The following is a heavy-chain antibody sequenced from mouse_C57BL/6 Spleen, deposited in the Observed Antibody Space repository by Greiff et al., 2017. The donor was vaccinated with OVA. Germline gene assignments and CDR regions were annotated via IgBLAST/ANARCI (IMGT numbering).Heavy chain of an antibody. V-gene: IGHV1-54*01. CDR3: ARRNWDEDFDY. J-gene: IGHJ2*01. Sequence: QVQLQQSGAELVRPGTSVKVSCKASGYAFTNYLIEWVKQRPGQGLEWIGVINPGSGGTNYNEKFKGKATLTADKSSSTAYMQLSSLTSEDSAVYFCARRNWDEDFDYWGQGTTLTVSS. CDR1: GYAFTNYL. CDR2: INPGSGGT. D-gene: IGHD4-1*01.